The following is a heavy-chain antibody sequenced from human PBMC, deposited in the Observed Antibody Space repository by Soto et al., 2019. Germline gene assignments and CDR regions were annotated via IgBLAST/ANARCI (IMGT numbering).Heavy chain of an antibody. Sequence: SETLSLTCTVSGGSISSSSYYWGWIRQPPGKGLEWIGSIYYSGSTYYNPSLKSRVTISVDTSKNQFSLKLSSVTAADTAVYYCARHDNYYYGSGSYNYYYYGMDVRGQGTTVTVSS. D-gene: IGHD3-10*01. CDR1: GGSISSSSYY. V-gene: IGHV4-39*01. CDR3: ARHDNYYYGSGSYNYYYYGMDV. CDR2: IYYSGST. J-gene: IGHJ6*02.